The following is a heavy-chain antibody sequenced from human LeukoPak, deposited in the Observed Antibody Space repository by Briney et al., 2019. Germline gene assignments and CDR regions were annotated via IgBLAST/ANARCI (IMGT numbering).Heavy chain of an antibody. V-gene: IGHV4-59*08. CDR3: ARLALDYYDSSGYVDY. CDR1: GGSISSYY. Sequence: SETLSLTCTVSGGSISSYYWSWIRQPPGKGLEWIAYINYSGSTNYNPSLKSRVTISVDTSKNQFSLKLSSVTAADTAVYYCARLALDYYDSSGYVDYWGQGTLVTVSS. J-gene: IGHJ4*02. CDR2: INYSGST. D-gene: IGHD3-22*01.